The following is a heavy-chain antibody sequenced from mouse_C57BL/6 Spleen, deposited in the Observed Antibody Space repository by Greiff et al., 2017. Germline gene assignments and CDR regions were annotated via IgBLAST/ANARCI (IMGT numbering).Heavy chain of an antibody. CDR1: GYTFTSYW. V-gene: IGHV1-52*01. Sequence: QVQLQQPGAELVRPGSSVKLSCKASGYTFTSYWMHWVKQRPIQGLEWIGNIDPSDSETHYNQKFKDKATLTVDKSSSTAYMKLSSLTSEDSAVYYCARGYYGSSYGYFDVWGTGTTVTVSS. J-gene: IGHJ1*03. CDR2: IDPSDSET. CDR3: ARGYYGSSYGYFDV. D-gene: IGHD1-1*01.